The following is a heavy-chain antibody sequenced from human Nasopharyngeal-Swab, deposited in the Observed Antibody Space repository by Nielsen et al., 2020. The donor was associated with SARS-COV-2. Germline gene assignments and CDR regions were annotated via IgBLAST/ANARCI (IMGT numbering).Heavy chain of an antibody. Sequence: ASVKVSCKASGYTFTNYGISWVRQAPGQGLEWMGWISAYNGNTNYAQKLQGRVTMTTDTSTSTAYMELRSLRSDDTAVYYCARDGYTYYDILTGYKHFDYWGQGTLVTVSS. V-gene: IGHV1-18*01. J-gene: IGHJ4*02. CDR1: GYTFTNYG. CDR3: ARDGYTYYDILTGYKHFDY. CDR2: ISAYNGNT. D-gene: IGHD3-9*01.